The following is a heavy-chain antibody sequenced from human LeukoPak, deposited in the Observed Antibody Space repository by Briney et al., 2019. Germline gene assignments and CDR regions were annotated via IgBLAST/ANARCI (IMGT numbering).Heavy chain of an antibody. CDR1: GYTFISYD. V-gene: IGHV1-18*01. CDR3: ARVPGYSSGWYPIDY. CDR2: ISAYNGNT. Sequence: ASVKVSCKASGYTFISYDISWVRQAPGQGLECMGWISAYNGNTNYAQKFQGRVTMTTDTSTSTAYMELRSLRSDDTAVYYCARVPGYSSGWYPIDYWGQGTLVTVSS. J-gene: IGHJ4*02. D-gene: IGHD6-19*01.